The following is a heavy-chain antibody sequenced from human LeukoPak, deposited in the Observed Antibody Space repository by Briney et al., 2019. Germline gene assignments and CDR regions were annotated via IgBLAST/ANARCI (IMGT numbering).Heavy chain of an antibody. D-gene: IGHD6-13*01. CDR1: GYTFTSYD. CDR3: ARGWDSSLAGYGMDV. CDR2: MNPNGGNT. Sequence: GASVKVSCKASGYTFTSYDINWVRQATGQGLEWMGWMNPNGGNTGYAQKFQGRVTMTRNTSISTAYMELSSLRSEDTAVYYCARGWDSSLAGYGMDVWGQGTTVTVSS. V-gene: IGHV1-8*01. J-gene: IGHJ6*02.